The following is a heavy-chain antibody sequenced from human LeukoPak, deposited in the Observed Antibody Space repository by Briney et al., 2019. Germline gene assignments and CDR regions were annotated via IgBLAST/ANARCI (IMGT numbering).Heavy chain of an antibody. CDR1: GGSISSGGYY. J-gene: IGHJ4*02. D-gene: IGHD5-12*01. V-gene: IGHV4-31*03. CDR2: IYYSGST. Sequence: PSETLSLTCTVSGGSISSGGYYWSWIRQHPGKGLEWIGYIYYSGSTYYNPSLKSRVTISVDTSKNQFSLKLSSVPAADTAVYYCAIAARGYSGYDQGTFDYWGQGTLVTVSS. CDR3: AIAARGYSGYDQGTFDY.